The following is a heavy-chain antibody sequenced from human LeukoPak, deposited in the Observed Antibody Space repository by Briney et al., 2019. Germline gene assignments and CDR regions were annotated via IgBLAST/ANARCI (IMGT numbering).Heavy chain of an antibody. CDR3: ARGSWITGSTSYYYHMDV. CDR1: GYSFISYD. V-gene: IGHV1-8*01. Sequence: ASVKVSCEASGYSFISYDINWVRQAPGQGLEWMGWMNPNNGRTGYARKFQGRVTMTRNSSITTVYMELNTLISEDTAVYYCARGSWITGSTSYYYHMDVWGKGTTVTVSS. D-gene: IGHD1-7*01. CDR2: MNPNNGRT. J-gene: IGHJ6*03.